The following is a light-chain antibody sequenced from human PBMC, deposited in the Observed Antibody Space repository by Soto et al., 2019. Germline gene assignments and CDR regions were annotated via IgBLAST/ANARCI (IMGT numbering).Light chain of an antibody. Sequence: DIQLTQSPSSLSASVGDRVTITCRASRNINMYLNWYQVEPGKAPKLLIYAASSSQSGVPSRFSGGGSGTDFTLTIAGLQPEDSATYFCQQSMTAPLTFGGGTRWIS. V-gene: IGKV1-39*01. CDR2: AAS. J-gene: IGKJ4*01. CDR3: QQSMTAPLT. CDR1: RNINMY.